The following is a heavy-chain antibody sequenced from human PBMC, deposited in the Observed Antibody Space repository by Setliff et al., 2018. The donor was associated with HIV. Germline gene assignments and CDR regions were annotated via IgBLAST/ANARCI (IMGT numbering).Heavy chain of an antibody. CDR2: IYYDGST. V-gene: IGHV4-59*11. J-gene: IGHJ5*02. CDR3: VRGGTNWIDQ. Sequence: SETLSLTCIVSGASISLHYWSWIRQPPGKGLEWIGTIYYDGSTIYDPSLKSRVTISVDTSRNQCSLNLSSVTAADTAVYYCVRGGTNWIDQWGQGTLVTVSS. CDR1: GASISLHY. D-gene: IGHD6-25*01.